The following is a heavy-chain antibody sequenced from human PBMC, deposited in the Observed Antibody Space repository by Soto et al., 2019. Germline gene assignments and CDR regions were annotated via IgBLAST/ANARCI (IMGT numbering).Heavy chain of an antibody. CDR3: ARDIWSGGYKWFDS. D-gene: IGHD3-3*01. CDR1: TISINIHG. Sequence: QVQLVESGGGVVQPGKSLRLSCTSSTISINIHGIQWVRQAPAKGREWVAFISNDGRVQYYADSVKGRFTISRDYSKNTVDLQMNSLRNEETAVYYCARDIWSGGYKWFDSWGPGSLVTVSP. J-gene: IGHJ5*01. V-gene: IGHV3-30*03. CDR2: ISNDGRVQ.